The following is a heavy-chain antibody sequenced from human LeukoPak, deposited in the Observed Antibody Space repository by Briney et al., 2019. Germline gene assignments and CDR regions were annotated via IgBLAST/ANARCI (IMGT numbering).Heavy chain of an antibody. CDR3: AKDMGSGSYYTTLYYYYYGMDV. CDR2: ISWNSGSI. Sequence: GGSLRLSCAASGFTFDDYAMHWVRQAPGKGLEWVSGISWNSGSIGYADSVKGRFTISRDNAKNSLYLQMNSLRAEDTALYYCAKDMGSGSYYTTLYYYYYGMDVWGQGTTVTVSS. J-gene: IGHJ6*02. D-gene: IGHD3-10*01. CDR1: GFTFDDYA. V-gene: IGHV3-9*01.